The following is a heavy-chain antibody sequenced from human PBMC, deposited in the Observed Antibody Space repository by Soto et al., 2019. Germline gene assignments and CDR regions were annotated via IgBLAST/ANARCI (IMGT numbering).Heavy chain of an antibody. Sequence: ASVKVSCKASGYTFTSYYMHWVRQAPGQGLEWMGIINPSGGSTSYAQKFQGRVTMTRDTSTSTVYMELSSLRSEDTAVYYCAREGFAATGGSYYYYGMDVWGQGTTVTVSS. CDR1: GYTFTSYY. J-gene: IGHJ6*02. V-gene: IGHV1-46*01. CDR3: AREGFAATGGSYYYYGMDV. CDR2: INPSGGST. D-gene: IGHD1-26*01.